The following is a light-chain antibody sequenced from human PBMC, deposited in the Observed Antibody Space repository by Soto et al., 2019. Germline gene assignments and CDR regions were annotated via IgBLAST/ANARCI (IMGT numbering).Light chain of an antibody. Sequence: EIVLTQSPATLSLSPGERATLSCRTSQSVSSYLAWYQQKPGQAPRLFIYDTSNRATGIPARFSGSGSGTDFTLTISSLGPEDFAVYYCQQRSNWPPTWTFGQGTKVEIK. CDR2: DTS. V-gene: IGKV3-11*01. J-gene: IGKJ1*01. CDR1: QSVSSY. CDR3: QQRSNWPPTWT.